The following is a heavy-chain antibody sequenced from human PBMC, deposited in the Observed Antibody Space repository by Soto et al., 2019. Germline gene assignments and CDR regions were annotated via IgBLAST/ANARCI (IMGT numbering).Heavy chain of an antibody. V-gene: IGHV4-39*01. CDR3: ARHEYSYGYGYYYYGMDV. Sequence: QLQLQESGPGLVKPSETLSLTCTVSGGSISSSSYYWGWIRQPPGKGLEWIGSIYYSGSTYYNPSLKSRVTISVDTSKNQFSLKLSSVTAADTAVYYCARHEYSYGYGYYYYGMDVWGQGTTVTVSS. CDR1: GGSISSSSYY. CDR2: IYYSGST. D-gene: IGHD5-18*01. J-gene: IGHJ6*02.